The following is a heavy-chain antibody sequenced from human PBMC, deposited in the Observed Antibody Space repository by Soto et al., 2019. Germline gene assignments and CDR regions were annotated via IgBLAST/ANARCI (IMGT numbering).Heavy chain of an antibody. J-gene: IGHJ6*02. CDR2: IIPIPGTA. V-gene: IGHV1-69*01. Sequence: QVQLVQSGAEVKKPGSSLKVSCKASGGTFGSYVISWVRQAPGQGLGGRGGIIPIPGTANYAQKFQGRVTIAADESTSTAYMELSSLRSEDTAVYYCARSQGSSTSLEIYYYYYYGMDVWGQGTTVTVSS. CDR3: ARSQGSSTSLEIYYYYYYGMDV. D-gene: IGHD2-2*01. CDR1: GGTFGSYV.